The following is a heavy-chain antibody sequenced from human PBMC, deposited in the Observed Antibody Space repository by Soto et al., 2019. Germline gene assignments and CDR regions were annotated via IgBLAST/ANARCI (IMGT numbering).Heavy chain of an antibody. Sequence: ASVKVSCKASGYTFTSYAMDWVRQAPGQRLEWMGWINAGNGNTEYSQKFQGRVTITRDTSASTAYMELSSLRSEDTAVYYCARDMGFGLSDYWGQGTLVTVSS. J-gene: IGHJ4*02. CDR2: INAGNGNT. CDR3: ARDMGFGLSDY. D-gene: IGHD3-10*01. CDR1: GYTFTSYA. V-gene: IGHV1-3*01.